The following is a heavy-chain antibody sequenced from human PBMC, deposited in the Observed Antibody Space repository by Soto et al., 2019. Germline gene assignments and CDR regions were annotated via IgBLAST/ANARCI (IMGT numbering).Heavy chain of an antibody. CDR3: ARALLSHSYDSGGYDSYFHAMDV. V-gene: IGHV1-69*06. J-gene: IGHJ6*02. Sequence: QVQLVQSGAEVMKPGSSVKVSCKASGGTFSSLDINWVRQAPGQGLEWMGGIIPISETTNYAQIFQGRVSIVADISTSTAYMELSRLRSEDTAVYYCARALLSHSYDSGGYDSYFHAMDVWGQGTPVTVSS. D-gene: IGHD3-22*01. CDR1: GGTFSSLD. CDR2: IIPISETT.